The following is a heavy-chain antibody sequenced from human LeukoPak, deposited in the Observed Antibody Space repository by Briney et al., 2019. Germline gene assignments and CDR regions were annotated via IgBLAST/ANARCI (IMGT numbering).Heavy chain of an antibody. Sequence: GGSLRLSCAASGFTSTSSALAWVRQAPGKGLEWVAGISIGGGGTYYADSVKGRFTISRDNSKNTVYLQMNSLRVDDTAVYYCAKFSSRVAYQFDYWGQGTLVTVSS. CDR1: GFTSTSSA. CDR3: AKFSSRVAYQFDY. J-gene: IGHJ4*02. CDR2: ISIGGGGT. V-gene: IGHV3-23*01. D-gene: IGHD2-2*01.